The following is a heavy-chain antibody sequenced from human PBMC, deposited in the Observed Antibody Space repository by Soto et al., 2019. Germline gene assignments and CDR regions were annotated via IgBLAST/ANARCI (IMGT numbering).Heavy chain of an antibody. CDR1: GGSISSGGYY. V-gene: IGHV4-31*03. Sequence: QVQLQESGPGLVKPSQTLSLTCTVSGGSISSGGYYWSWIRQHPGKGLEWIGYIYYSGSSYYNPSLKSRVTIPVDASKNQCSLKLSSVTAADTAVYYCARVGGINWFDPWGQGTLVTVSS. CDR2: IYYSGSS. CDR3: ARVGGINWFDP. J-gene: IGHJ5*02. D-gene: IGHD3-16*01.